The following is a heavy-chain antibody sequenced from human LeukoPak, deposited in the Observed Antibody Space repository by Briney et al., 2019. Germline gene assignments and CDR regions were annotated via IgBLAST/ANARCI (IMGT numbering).Heavy chain of an antibody. CDR1: GYTFTSYA. CDR2: INAGNGNT. Sequence: ASVKVSCKASGYTFTSYAMHWVRQAPGQRLEWMGWINAGNGNTKYSQKFQGRVTITRGTSASTAYMELSSLRSEDTAVYYCARDQAAALYYFDYWGQGTLFTVSS. CDR3: ARDQAAALYYFDY. D-gene: IGHD2-15*01. V-gene: IGHV1-3*01. J-gene: IGHJ4*02.